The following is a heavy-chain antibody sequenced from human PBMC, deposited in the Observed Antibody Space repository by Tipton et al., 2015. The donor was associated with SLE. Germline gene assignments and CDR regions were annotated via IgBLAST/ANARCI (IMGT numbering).Heavy chain of an antibody. CDR2: IFYSGST. J-gene: IGHJ4*02. CDR1: GGSISSSSYY. V-gene: IGHV4-61*05. Sequence: TLSLTCTVSGGSISSSSYYWSWIRQSPGKGLEWIGYIFYSGSTNYNPSLKSRVIISVDTSKNQFSLKLSSVTAADTAVYYCARALQNYFDYWGQGTLVTVSS. CDR3: ARALQNYFDY.